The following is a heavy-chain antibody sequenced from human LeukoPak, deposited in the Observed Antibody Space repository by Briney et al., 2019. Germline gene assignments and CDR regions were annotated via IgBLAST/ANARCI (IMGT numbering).Heavy chain of an antibody. CDR2: ISAYNGNT. D-gene: IGHD3-10*01. J-gene: IGHJ3*02. V-gene: IGHV1-18*01. CDR3: ARDTMVRGVISDAFDI. CDR1: GYTFTSYG. Sequence: ASVKVSCKASGYTFTSYGISWVRQAPGQGLEWMGWISAYNGNTNYAQKLQGRVTMTTDTSTSTAYMELRSLRSDDTAEYYCARDTMVRGVISDAFDIWGQGTMVTVSS.